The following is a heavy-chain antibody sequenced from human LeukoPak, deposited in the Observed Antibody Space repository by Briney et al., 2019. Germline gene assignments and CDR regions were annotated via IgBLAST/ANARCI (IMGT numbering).Heavy chain of an antibody. V-gene: IGHV3-23*01. D-gene: IGHD3-3*01. J-gene: IGHJ4*02. CDR2: ISGSGGST. CDR3: AKDPSSIFGVVIIPPDY. Sequence: TGGSLRLSCAASGFTFSSYAMSWVRQAPGKGLEWVSAISGSGGSTYYADSVKGRFTISRDNSKNTLYLQMNSLRAEDTAVYYCAKDPSSIFGVVIIPPDYWGQGTLVTVSS. CDR1: GFTFSSYA.